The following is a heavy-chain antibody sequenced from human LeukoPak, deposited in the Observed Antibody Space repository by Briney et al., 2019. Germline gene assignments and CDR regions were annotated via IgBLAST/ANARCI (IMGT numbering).Heavy chain of an antibody. J-gene: IGHJ4*02. CDR3: ARDLVYYGSGSYGY. CDR2: ISAYNGNT. V-gene: IGHV1-18*01. Sequence: ASVTVSCKASGYTFTSYGISWVRQAPGQGLEWMGWISAYNGNTNYAQKLQGRVTMTTDTSTSTAYMELRSLRSDDTAVYYCARDLVYYGSGSYGYWGQGTLVTVSS. CDR1: GYTFTSYG. D-gene: IGHD3-10*01.